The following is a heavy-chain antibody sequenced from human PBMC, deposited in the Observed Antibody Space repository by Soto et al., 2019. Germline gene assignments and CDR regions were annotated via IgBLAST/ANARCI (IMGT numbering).Heavy chain of an antibody. J-gene: IGHJ4*02. CDR3: ARDPGRAVALD. CDR2: ISAYNGDT. D-gene: IGHD6-19*01. Sequence: GASVKVSCKASHYTFISYGISWVRQAPGQGLEWMGWISAYNGDTRYAQKLQGRVTMTTDTSTSTAYMELRSLRSDDTAVYYCARDPGRAVALDWGEGTLVTVSS. V-gene: IGHV1-18*01. CDR1: HYTFISYG.